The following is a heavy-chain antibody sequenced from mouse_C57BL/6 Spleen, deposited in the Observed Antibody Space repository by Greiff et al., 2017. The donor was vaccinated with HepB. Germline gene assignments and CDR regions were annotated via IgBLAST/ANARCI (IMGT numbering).Heavy chain of an antibody. CDR1: GYTFTSYW. Sequence: QVQLQQPGAELVRPGSSVKLSCKASGYTFTSYWMDWVKQRPGQGLEWIGNIYPSDSETHYNQKFKDKATLTVDKSSSTAYMQLSSLTSEDSAVYYCARGGDGYPFAYWGQGTLVTVSA. CDR3: ARGGDGYPFAY. CDR2: IYPSDSET. V-gene: IGHV1-61*01. D-gene: IGHD2-3*01. J-gene: IGHJ3*01.